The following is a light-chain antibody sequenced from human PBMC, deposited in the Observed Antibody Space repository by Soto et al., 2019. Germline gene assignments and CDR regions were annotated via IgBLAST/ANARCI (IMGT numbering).Light chain of an antibody. Sequence: EVVLTQSPGTLSLSPGERATLSCRTSQSVVNYQLAWYRQKPGQAPRLLIYNTFHRATGIPDRFSGTGSETDFTLTISRLEPEDFAVYHCQQYNSWPTFGGGTKVEIK. CDR2: NTF. V-gene: IGKV3-20*01. CDR3: QQYNSWPT. CDR1: QSVVNYQ. J-gene: IGKJ4*01.